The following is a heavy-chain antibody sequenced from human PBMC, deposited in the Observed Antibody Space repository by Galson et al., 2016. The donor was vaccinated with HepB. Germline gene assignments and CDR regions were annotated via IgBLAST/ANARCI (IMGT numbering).Heavy chain of an antibody. CDR2: FYSGDST. Sequence: SLRLSCAVSGFTVSSNYMTRVRQAPGKGLEWVSSFYSGDSTYYADSVKGRFTISRDNSKNTLYLQMSSLRAEETAVFYCSRGRRVYSNGLYFDYWGQGTLVTVSS. J-gene: IGHJ4*02. V-gene: IGHV3-53*01. CDR3: SRGRRVYSNGLYFDY. D-gene: IGHD4-11*01. CDR1: GFTVSSNY.